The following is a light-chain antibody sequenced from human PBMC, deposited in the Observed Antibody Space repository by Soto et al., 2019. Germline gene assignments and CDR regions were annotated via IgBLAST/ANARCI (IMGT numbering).Light chain of an antibody. CDR1: SSDIGGYNY. CDR2: EVT. CDR3: SSYTSTTTLEVI. V-gene: IGLV2-14*01. J-gene: IGLJ2*01. Sequence: QSALTQPASVSGSPGQSITISCTGTSSDIGGYNYVSWIQQHPGKAPKLLIYEVTNRPSGVSDRFSGSKSGNTASLTISGLQVEDEGEYYCSSYTSTTTLEVIFGGGTKLTVL.